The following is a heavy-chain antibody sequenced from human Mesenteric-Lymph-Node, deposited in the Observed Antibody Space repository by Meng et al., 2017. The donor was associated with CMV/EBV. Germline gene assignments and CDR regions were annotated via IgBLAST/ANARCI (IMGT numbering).Heavy chain of an antibody. CDR3: AKSISQWEPNPFDI. J-gene: IGHJ3*02. CDR1: GFAFSAYT. CDR2: ISGSGTTT. D-gene: IGHD1-26*01. V-gene: IGHV3-23*01. Sequence: ESLKISCAASGFAFSAYTMNWVRQAPGRGLEWVSAISGSGTTTYYADSVKGRFTISRDSSKNTLFLQMNSLRAEDTAVYYCAKSISQWEPNPFDIWGQGTLVTVSS.